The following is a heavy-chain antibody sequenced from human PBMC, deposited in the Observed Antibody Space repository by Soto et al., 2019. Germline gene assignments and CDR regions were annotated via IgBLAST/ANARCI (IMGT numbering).Heavy chain of an antibody. CDR2: IIPIFGTA. CDR3: AGPNGSVNYGSGTVRKRAWYYGMDV. D-gene: IGHD3-10*01. J-gene: IGHJ6*02. CDR1: GGTFSSYA. Sequence: GASVKVSCKASGGTFSSYAISWVRQAPGQGLEWMGGIIPIFGTANYAQKFQGRVTITADESTSTAYMELSSLRSEDTAVYYCAGPNGSVNYGSGTVRKRAWYYGMDVWGQGTTVTVYS. V-gene: IGHV1-69*13.